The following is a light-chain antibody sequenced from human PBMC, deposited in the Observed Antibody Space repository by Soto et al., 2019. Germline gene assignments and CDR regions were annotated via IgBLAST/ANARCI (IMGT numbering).Light chain of an antibody. J-gene: IGLJ1*01. CDR3: NSYTSSSTYV. Sequence: QSVLPQPASVSGSPGQSITISCTGTSSDVGGFNYVSWYQQHPGKAPKLMIYDVTNRPSGVSYRFSGSKSGNTASLTISGLQAEDEADYYCNSYTSSSTYVFGTGTKVTV. CDR1: SSDVGGFNY. CDR2: DVT. V-gene: IGLV2-14*03.